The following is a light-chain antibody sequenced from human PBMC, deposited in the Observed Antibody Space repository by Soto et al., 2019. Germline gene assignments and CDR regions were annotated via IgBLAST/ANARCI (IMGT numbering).Light chain of an antibody. CDR1: QSVSNNY. Sequence: EIVLKQSPATLSLSPGDRATLSCGASQSVSNNYLAWYQHKPGLAPRVLIYDASTRATGIPDRFSGSGSGTDFTLTISRLEPEDFAVYYCHQQGSSPWTFGQGTKVETK. J-gene: IGKJ1*01. CDR3: HQQGSSPWT. V-gene: IGKV3D-20*01. CDR2: DAS.